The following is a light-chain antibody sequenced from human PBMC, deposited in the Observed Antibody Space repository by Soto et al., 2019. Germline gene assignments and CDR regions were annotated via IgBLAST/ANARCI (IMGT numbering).Light chain of an antibody. CDR1: SSDVGGHSY. J-gene: IGLJ1*01. V-gene: IGLV2-14*01. Sequence: QFVLTQPASVSGSPGQSITISCTGTSSDVGGHSYVSWYQHHADKAPKLMIYEVSNRPSGVSNRFSGSKSGNTASLTIYGLQAEDEADYYCSSFSSSSTLYVFGTGTKLTVL. CDR3: SSFSSSSTLYV. CDR2: EVS.